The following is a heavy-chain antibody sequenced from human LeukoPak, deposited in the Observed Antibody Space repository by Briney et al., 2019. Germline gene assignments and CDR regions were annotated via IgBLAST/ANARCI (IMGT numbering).Heavy chain of an antibody. CDR3: ARVRDDYTYFDC. J-gene: IGHJ4*02. D-gene: IGHD4-11*01. V-gene: IGHV3-74*01. Sequence: GGSLRLSCAASGFTFSSYEVHWVRQAPGKGLEWVSRINSDGSRTTYADSVRGRFTISRDNAKSTLYLQMNSLRAGDTAVYYCARVRDDYTYFDCWGQGTLVTVSS. CDR1: GFTFSSYE. CDR2: INSDGSRT.